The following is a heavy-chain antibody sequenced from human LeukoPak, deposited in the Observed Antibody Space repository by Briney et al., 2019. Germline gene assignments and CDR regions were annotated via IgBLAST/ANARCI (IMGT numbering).Heavy chain of an antibody. CDR2: IHYSGST. D-gene: IGHD3-10*01. CDR1: GGSISGYY. CDR3: ARYGSGSYHFDY. Sequence: SETLSLTCTVSGGSISGYYWSWIRQPPGKGLEWIGFIHYSGSTNYNPSLKSRVTISVDTSKNQFSLKLSSLTAADTAVYYCARYGSGSYHFDYWGQGTLVTVSS. J-gene: IGHJ4*02. V-gene: IGHV4-59*01.